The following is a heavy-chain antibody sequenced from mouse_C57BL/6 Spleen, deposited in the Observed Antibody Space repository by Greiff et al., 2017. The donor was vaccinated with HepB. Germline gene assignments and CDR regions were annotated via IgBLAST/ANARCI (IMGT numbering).Heavy chain of an antibody. V-gene: IGHV1-52*01. CDR2: IDPSDSET. Sequence: QVQLQQPGAELVRPGSSVKLSCKASGYTFTSYWMHWVKQRPIQGLEWIGNIDPSDSETHYNQKFKDKATLTVDKSSSTAYMQLSSLTSEDSALYYCARWNSNYYFDYWGQGTTLTVSS. D-gene: IGHD2-5*01. CDR1: GYTFTSYW. CDR3: ARWNSNYYFDY. J-gene: IGHJ2*01.